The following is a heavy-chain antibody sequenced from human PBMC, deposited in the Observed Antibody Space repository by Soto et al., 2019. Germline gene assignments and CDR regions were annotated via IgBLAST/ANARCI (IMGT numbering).Heavy chain of an antibody. J-gene: IGHJ6*02. D-gene: IGHD3-3*01. V-gene: IGHV3-30*18. Sequence: GGSLRLSCAASGFTFSSYGMHWVRQAPGKGLEGVAVISYDGSNKYYADSEKGRFTISTDNSKNTLYLQMNSLRAEDTAVYYCAKDLGIKFLEWLLSSYGMDVWGQGTTVTVS. CDR2: ISYDGSNK. CDR1: GFTFSSYG. CDR3: AKDLGIKFLEWLLSSYGMDV.